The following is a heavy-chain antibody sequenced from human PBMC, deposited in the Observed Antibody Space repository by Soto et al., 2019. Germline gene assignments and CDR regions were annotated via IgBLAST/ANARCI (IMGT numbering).Heavy chain of an antibody. V-gene: IGHV1-46*01. CDR1: GYTLTSYY. CDR2: INPSGGIT. Sequence: GPSVKVSCKASGYTLTSYYLHWVRQVPGQGPEWMGIINPSGGITNDAQKFQDRVTMTSDTSTSTVYMELSSLRSEDTAVYYCARGISTTRYYYYYGMDVWGQGTTVTVSS. CDR3: ARGISTTRYYYYYGMDV. J-gene: IGHJ6*02. D-gene: IGHD2-2*01.